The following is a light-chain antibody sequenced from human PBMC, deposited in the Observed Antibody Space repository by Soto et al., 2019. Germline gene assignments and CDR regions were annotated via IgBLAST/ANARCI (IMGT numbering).Light chain of an antibody. CDR3: QSYDSSLSALV. CDR2: GNS. V-gene: IGLV1-40*01. CDR1: SSNIGAGSD. Sequence: QSVLTQPPSVSGAPVQRVTISCTGSSSNIGAGSDVHWYQQLPGTAPKLLIYGNSNRPSGVPDRFSGSKSGTSASLAITGLQAEDEADYYCQSYDSSLSALVFGGGTKLTVL. J-gene: IGLJ2*01.